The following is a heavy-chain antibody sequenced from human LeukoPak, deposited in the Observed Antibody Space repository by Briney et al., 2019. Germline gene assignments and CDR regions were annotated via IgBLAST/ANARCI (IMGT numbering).Heavy chain of an antibody. D-gene: IGHD3-22*01. J-gene: IGHJ4*02. CDR2: ISGSGGGT. V-gene: IGHV3-23*01. CDR3: AKRGVVIRVILVGFHREAYYFDS. Sequence: PGESLRLSCAVSGLTLSNDGMSWVRQAPGKGLEWVAGISGSGGGTNYADSVKGRFTISRDNPMNALHLQMNSLRAEDTAVYFCAKRGVVIRVILVGFHREAYYFDSWGQGALVTVSS. CDR1: GLTLSNDG.